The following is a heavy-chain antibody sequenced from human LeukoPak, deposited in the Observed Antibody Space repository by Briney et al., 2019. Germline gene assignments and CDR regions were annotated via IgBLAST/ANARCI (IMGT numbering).Heavy chain of an antibody. D-gene: IGHD4-17*01. J-gene: IGHJ4*02. CDR1: GFTFSAYA. V-gene: IGHV3-23*01. CDR3: ARSTVITTKKYYFDY. Sequence: GGSLRLSCEASGFTFSAYAMGWGRQTPGKGLEWVSAIAGSGATPYYADSVKGRFTISKDNSKNTLYLQMNSLRVEDTAVYHCARSTVITTKKYYFDYWGQGTLVTVSS. CDR2: IAGSGATP.